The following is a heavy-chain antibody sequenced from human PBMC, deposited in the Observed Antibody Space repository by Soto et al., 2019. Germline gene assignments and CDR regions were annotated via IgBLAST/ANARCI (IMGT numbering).Heavy chain of an antibody. CDR2: ISGSGADT. CDR1: GFIFSNYA. Sequence: LRLSCAPSGFIFSNYAMSWVRQARGKGLEWVSAISGSGADTYYTESVKGRFTISRDNFKNTLYLQMNSLRAEDTAVYYCAKDTGRGGGSVFDYWGQGTLVTVSS. J-gene: IGHJ4*02. V-gene: IGHV3-23*01. D-gene: IGHD2-15*01. CDR3: AKDTGRGGGSVFDY.